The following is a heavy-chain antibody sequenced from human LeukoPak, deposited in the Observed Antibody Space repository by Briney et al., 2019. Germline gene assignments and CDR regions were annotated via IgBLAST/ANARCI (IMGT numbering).Heavy chain of an antibody. J-gene: IGHJ5*02. Sequence: PSETLSPTCTVSGGSISTSNYYWGWIRQPPGKGLEWIGNIFYSGSTYYSPSLKSRLTLSVDTSKNQFSLKLSSVTAADTAVYYCARLNAPGWFDPWGQGTLVTVSS. D-gene: IGHD2-8*01. CDR3: ARLNAPGWFDP. CDR2: IFYSGST. CDR1: GGSISTSNYY. V-gene: IGHV4-39*01.